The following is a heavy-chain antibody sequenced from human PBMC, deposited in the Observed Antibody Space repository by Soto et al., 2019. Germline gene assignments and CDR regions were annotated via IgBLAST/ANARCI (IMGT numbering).Heavy chain of an antibody. V-gene: IGHV4-31*03. J-gene: IGHJ4*02. Sequence: SETLSLTSTVSGGSISRAGYYWSWIRQDPGKGLEWIGYIYYSGSTYYNPSLKSRVTISVDTSKNQFSLKLSSVTAADTAVYYCARGSAPSFYILPDYPAYSGQGTLVIVSA. CDR3: ARGSAPSFYILPDYPAY. CDR1: GGSISRAGYY. D-gene: IGHD3-9*01. CDR2: IYYSGST.